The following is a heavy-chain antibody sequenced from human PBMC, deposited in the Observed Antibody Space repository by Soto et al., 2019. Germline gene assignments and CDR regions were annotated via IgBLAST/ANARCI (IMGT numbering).Heavy chain of an antibody. D-gene: IGHD6-13*01. V-gene: IGHV5-51*01. J-gene: IGHJ6*02. Sequence: GESLKISCKGSGYSFTSYWIGWVRQMPGKGLEWMGIIYPGDSDTRYSPSFQGQVTILADKSISTAYLQWSSLKASDTAMYYCARTSAAGKNYYAMDFWGQGTMVTVSS. CDR2: IYPGDSDT. CDR3: ARTSAAGKNYYAMDF. CDR1: GYSFTSYW.